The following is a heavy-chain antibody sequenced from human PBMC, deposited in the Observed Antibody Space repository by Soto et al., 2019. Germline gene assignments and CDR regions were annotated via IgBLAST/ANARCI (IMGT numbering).Heavy chain of an antibody. CDR2: IRSKANSYAT. CDR3: TGDYYDSSGYGPVGAFDI. D-gene: IGHD3-22*01. J-gene: IGHJ3*02. Sequence: PGGSLRLSCVASGFTFSGSAMHWVRQASGKGLEWVGRIRSKANSYATAYAASVKGRFTISRDDSKNTAYLQMNSLKTEDTAVYYCTGDYYDSSGYGPVGAFDIWGQGTMVTVSS. CDR1: GFTFSGSA. V-gene: IGHV3-73*01.